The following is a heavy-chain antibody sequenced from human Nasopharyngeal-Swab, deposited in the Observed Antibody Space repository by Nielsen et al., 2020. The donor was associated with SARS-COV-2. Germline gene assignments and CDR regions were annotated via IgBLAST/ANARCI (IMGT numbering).Heavy chain of an antibody. D-gene: IGHD4-17*01. CDR2: IYPGDSDT. CDR1: GYSFTSYW. Sequence: KVSCKGSGYSFTSYWIGWVRQMPGKGLEWMGIIYPGDSDTRYSPSFQGQVTISADKSISTAYLQWSSLKASDTAMYYCARLRYGDYSQYYFDYWGQGTLFTVSS. J-gene: IGHJ4*02. V-gene: IGHV5-51*01. CDR3: ARLRYGDYSQYYFDY.